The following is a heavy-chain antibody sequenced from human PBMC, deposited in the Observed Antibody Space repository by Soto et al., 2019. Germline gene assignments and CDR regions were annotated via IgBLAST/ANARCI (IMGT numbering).Heavy chain of an antibody. Sequence: GGSLRLSCAASGFTFSSYWMHWVRQAPGKGLVWVSRINSDGSSTRYADSVKGRFTISRDNAKNTLYLQMNSLRAEDTAVYYCARVEGQLGDYWYFDLWGRGTLVTVSS. J-gene: IGHJ2*01. D-gene: IGHD1-1*01. V-gene: IGHV3-74*01. CDR3: ARVEGQLGDYWYFDL. CDR2: INSDGSST. CDR1: GFTFSSYW.